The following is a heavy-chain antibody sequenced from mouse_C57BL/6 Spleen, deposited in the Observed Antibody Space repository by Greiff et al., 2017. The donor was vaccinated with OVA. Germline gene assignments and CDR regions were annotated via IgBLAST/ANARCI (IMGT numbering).Heavy chain of an antibody. D-gene: IGHD1-1*02. CDR3: AREAPGNCFDY. J-gene: IGHJ2*01. Sequence: QVQLQQSGAELVKPGASVKISCKASGYAFSSYWMNWVKQRPGKGLEWIGQIYPGDGDTNYNGKFKGKATLTADKSSSTAYMQLSSLTSEDSAVDFCAREAPGNCFDYWGQGTTLTVSS. CDR1: GYAFSSYW. V-gene: IGHV1-80*01. CDR2: IYPGDGDT.